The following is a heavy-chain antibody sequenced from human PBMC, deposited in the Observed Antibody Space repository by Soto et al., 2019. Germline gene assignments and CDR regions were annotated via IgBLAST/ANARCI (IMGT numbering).Heavy chain of an antibody. V-gene: IGHV3-30-3*01. Sequence: QVQLVESGGGVVQPGRSLRLSCAASGFTFSSYAMHWVRQAPGKGLEWVAVISYDGSNKYYADSVKGRFTISRDNSKNTLYLQMNSLRAEDTAVYYCAREAQPTDFGYWGQGTLVTVSS. J-gene: IGHJ4*02. D-gene: IGHD5-18*01. CDR3: AREAQPTDFGY. CDR2: ISYDGSNK. CDR1: GFTFSSYA.